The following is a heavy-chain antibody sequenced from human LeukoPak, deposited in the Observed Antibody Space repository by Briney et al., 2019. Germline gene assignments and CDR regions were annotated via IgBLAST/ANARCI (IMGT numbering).Heavy chain of an antibody. V-gene: IGHV3-53*01. J-gene: IGHJ5*02. Sequence: GGSLRLSCAVSEFSVSSNYMNWVRQAPGKGLEWVSVIYSGGATYYADSVRGRFTISRDNAKNSLYLQMNSLRAEDTAVYYCARDSPHYYDSSGYWFDPWGQGTLVTVSS. CDR1: EFSVSSNY. CDR3: ARDSPHYYDSSGYWFDP. CDR2: IYSGGAT. D-gene: IGHD3-22*01.